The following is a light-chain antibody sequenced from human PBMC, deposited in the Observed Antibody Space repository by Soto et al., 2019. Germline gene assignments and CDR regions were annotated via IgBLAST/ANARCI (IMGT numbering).Light chain of an antibody. V-gene: IGKV3-20*01. CDR1: QSVSSSY. J-gene: IGKJ1*01. Sequence: EVGLKHSLVTLSLSPGERATLSCRASQSVSSSYLAWYQQKPGQAPRLLIYGVSGRATGIPDRFSGSGSGTDFTLTISGLEPEDCAVYICQQFQCPLRTFGQGTKADIK. CDR2: GVS. CDR3: QQFQCPLRT.